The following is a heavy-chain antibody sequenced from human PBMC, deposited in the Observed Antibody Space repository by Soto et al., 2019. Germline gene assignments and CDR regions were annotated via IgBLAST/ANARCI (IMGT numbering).Heavy chain of an antibody. CDR1: GFTFSSYS. V-gene: IGHV3-21*01. J-gene: IGHJ4*02. CDR3: ARDRRIVVPAAILDD. D-gene: IGHD2-2*01. CDR2: ISSSSYI. Sequence: GGSLRLSCAASGFTFSSYSMNWVRQAPGKGLEWVSSISSSSYIYYADSVKGRFTISRDNAKNSLYLQMNSLRAEDTAVYYCARDRRIVVPAAILDDWGEGTLVTVSS.